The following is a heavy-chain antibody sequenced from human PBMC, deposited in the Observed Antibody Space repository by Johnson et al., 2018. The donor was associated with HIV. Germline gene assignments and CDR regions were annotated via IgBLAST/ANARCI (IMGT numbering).Heavy chain of an antibody. Sequence: VHLVESGGGWVQPGGSLRLSCAASGFTFSSYDMHWVRQTTGKVLQWVSGIGTAGDTYYSGSVKGRFTISRENAKNSLYLQMNSLRAGDTAVYYCSRGRGGGRPIQKWLGAAFDIWGQGTMVTVSS. CDR1: GFTFSSYD. V-gene: IGHV3-13*01. D-gene: IGHD5-18*01. J-gene: IGHJ3*02. CDR2: IGTAGDT. CDR3: SRGRGGGRPIQKWLGAAFDI.